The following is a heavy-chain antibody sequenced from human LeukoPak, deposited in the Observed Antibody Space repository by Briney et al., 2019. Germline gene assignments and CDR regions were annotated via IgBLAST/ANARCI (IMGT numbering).Heavy chain of an antibody. Sequence: GGSLRLSCAASGFTFSNYGMHWVRQAPGKGLEWVANIKQDGSEKYYVDSVKGRFTISRDNAKNSLYLQMNSLRAEDTAVYYCARSGSTAGEYYYYYYGMDVWGQGTTVTVSS. CDR1: GFTFSNYG. D-gene: IGHD6-13*01. CDR3: ARSGSTAGEYYYYYYGMDV. V-gene: IGHV3-7*01. CDR2: IKQDGSEK. J-gene: IGHJ6*02.